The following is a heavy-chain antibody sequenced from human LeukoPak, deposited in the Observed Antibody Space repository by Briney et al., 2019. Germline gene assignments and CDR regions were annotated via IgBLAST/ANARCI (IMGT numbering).Heavy chain of an antibody. CDR2: MNPISGYT. J-gene: IGHJ3*02. Sequence: ASVKVSGKASGYTFTSYDINWLRQATERGLECRGWMNPISGYTGFPQKFEGRVTMPGNTAISTAYMELSSLRSEDAAVYYCARGNRLYTRSWSALAFDIWGRGTMVTVPS. CDR1: GYTFTSYD. CDR3: ARGNRLYTRSWSALAFDI. D-gene: IGHD6-13*01. V-gene: IGHV1-8*01.